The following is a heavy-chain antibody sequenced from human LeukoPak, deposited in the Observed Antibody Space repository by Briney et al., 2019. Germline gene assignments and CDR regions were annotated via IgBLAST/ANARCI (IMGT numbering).Heavy chain of an antibody. CDR1: GFSFGGYG. CDR2: IRYDGSTK. Sequence: GGSLRLSCAASGFSFGGYGMHWVRQAPGKGLEWVTFIRYDGSTKSYADSVKGRFTIARDNSKNTLYLQMNSLGAEDTAVYFCAKDYNNGFDYWGQGALVTVSS. V-gene: IGHV3-30*02. J-gene: IGHJ4*02. CDR3: AKDYNNGFDY. D-gene: IGHD1-14*01.